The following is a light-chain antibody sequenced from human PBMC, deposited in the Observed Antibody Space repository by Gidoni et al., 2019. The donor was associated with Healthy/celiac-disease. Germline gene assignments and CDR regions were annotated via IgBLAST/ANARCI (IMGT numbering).Light chain of an antibody. CDR1: QSISSY. V-gene: IGKV1-39*01. CDR3: QQSYSTPPWT. CDR2: AAS. J-gene: IGKJ1*01. Sequence: IKMTPSPSSLSASVGDRVTITCRASQSISSYLNWYQQKPGKAPKLLIYAASSLQSGVPSRFSGSGSGTDFTLTISSLQPEDCATYYCQQSYSTPPWTFGQGTKVEIK.